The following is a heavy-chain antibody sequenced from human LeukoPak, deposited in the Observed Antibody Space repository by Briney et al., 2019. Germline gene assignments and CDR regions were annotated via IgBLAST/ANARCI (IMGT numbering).Heavy chain of an antibody. Sequence: GGSLRLSCAASGFTFSSYAMSWVRQAPGKGLEWVSAISGSGGSTYYADSVKGRFTISRDNSKNTLYLQMNSLRGDDTALYYCAGGSGWLVHSWGQGTLVTVSS. D-gene: IGHD6-19*01. CDR2: ISGSGGST. J-gene: IGHJ4*02. CDR1: GFTFSSYA. V-gene: IGHV3-23*01. CDR3: AGGSGWLVHS.